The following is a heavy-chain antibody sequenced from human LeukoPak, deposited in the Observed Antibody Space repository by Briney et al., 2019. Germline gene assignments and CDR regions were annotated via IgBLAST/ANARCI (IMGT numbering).Heavy chain of an antibody. CDR2: IKQDGSEK. J-gene: IGHJ5*02. CDR1: EFTFSSYA. D-gene: IGHD3-10*01. Sequence: GGSLRLSCAASEFTFSSYAMHWVRQTPGKGLEWVANIKQDGSEKNYVDSVKGRFTISRDNAKNSLYLQMNSLRADDTAVYYCARERGSGSYHPFDPWGQGTLATVSS. CDR3: ARERGSGSYHPFDP. V-gene: IGHV3-7*01.